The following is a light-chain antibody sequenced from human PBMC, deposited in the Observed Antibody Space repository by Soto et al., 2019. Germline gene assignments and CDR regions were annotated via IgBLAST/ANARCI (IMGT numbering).Light chain of an antibody. V-gene: IGKV1-5*01. J-gene: IGKJ2*01. CDR3: QQYNSYVYT. CDR2: DAS. Sequence: DIQMTKSPSTLSASVRDRVTITCRASQSISSWLDWYQQKPGKAPKLLIYDASSLESGVPSRFSGSGSGTEFTLTISSVQPDDFATYYCQQYNSYVYTFGQGTKMEIK. CDR1: QSISSW.